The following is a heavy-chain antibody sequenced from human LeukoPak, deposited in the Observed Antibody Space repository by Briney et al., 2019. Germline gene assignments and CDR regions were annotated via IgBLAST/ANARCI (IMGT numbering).Heavy chain of an antibody. CDR2: ISAYNGNT. D-gene: IGHD3-22*01. Sequence: GASVKVSCKASGYTFTSYGISWVRQAPGQGLEWMGWISAYNGNTNYAQKLQGGVTMTTDTSTSTAYMELRSLRSDDTAVYYCARDETYYYDSSGYIDAFDIWGQGTMVTVSS. CDR1: GYTFTSYG. V-gene: IGHV1-18*01. J-gene: IGHJ3*02. CDR3: ARDETYYYDSSGYIDAFDI.